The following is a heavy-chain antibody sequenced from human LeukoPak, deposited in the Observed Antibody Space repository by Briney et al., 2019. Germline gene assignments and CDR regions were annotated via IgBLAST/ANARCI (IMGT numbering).Heavy chain of an antibody. D-gene: IGHD3-22*01. CDR3: ARDYSDSSGYSNDF. Sequence: GSLRLSCAASGFTVSNDYMSWVRQAPGKGLEWIGSIYHSGSTYYNPSLKSRVTISVDKSKNQFSLKLTSVTAADTAVYYCARDYSDSSGYSNDFWGQGTLVTVSS. V-gene: IGHV4-38-2*02. J-gene: IGHJ4*02. CDR2: IYHSGST. CDR1: GFTVSNDY.